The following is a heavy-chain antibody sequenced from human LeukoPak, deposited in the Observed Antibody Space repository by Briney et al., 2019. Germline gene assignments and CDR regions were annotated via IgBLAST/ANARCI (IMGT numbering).Heavy chain of an antibody. Sequence: PGGSLRLSCAASGFTFSSYSMNWVRQAPGKGLEWVSSISSSSSYIYYADSVKGRFTISRDNSKNTLYLQMNSLRAEDTAVYYCARMDSSGYFDYWGQGTLVTVSS. D-gene: IGHD3-22*01. CDR3: ARMDSSGYFDY. V-gene: IGHV3-21*01. CDR2: ISSSSSYI. J-gene: IGHJ4*02. CDR1: GFTFSSYS.